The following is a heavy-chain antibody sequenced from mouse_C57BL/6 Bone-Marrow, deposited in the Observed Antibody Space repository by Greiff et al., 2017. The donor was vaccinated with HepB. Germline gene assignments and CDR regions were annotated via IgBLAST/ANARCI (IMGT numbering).Heavy chain of an antibody. CDR2: IRNKANGYTT. J-gene: IGHJ4*01. V-gene: IGHV7-3*01. D-gene: IGHD3-2*02. Sequence: EVKLVESGGGLVQPGGSLSLSCAASGFTFTDYYMSWVRQPPGKALEWLGFIRNKANGYTTEYSASVKGRFTISRANSQSILYLQMNALRAEDSATYYCTRYRTAQATGYAMDYWGQGTSVTVSS. CDR1: GFTFTDYY. CDR3: TRYRTAQATGYAMDY.